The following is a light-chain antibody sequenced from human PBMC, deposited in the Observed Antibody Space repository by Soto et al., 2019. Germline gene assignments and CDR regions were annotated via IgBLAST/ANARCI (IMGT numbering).Light chain of an antibody. CDR3: QTWGTGIHVV. Sequence: QSVLTQSPSASASLGASVNLTCTLSSWHSSYAIAWHQQQPEKGPRYLMKINSDGSHSKGDGIPDRFSGSSSGAERYLTISSLQSEDEADYYCQTWGTGIHVVFGGGTKLTVL. J-gene: IGLJ2*01. V-gene: IGLV4-69*01. CDR2: INSDGSH. CDR1: SWHSSYA.